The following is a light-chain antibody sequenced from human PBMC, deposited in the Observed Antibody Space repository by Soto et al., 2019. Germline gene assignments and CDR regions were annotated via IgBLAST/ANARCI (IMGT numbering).Light chain of an antibody. V-gene: IGKV3-15*01. CDR3: QQYITWPIT. Sequence: EIVLTQSPATLSLSPGDRATLSCRASQSVSTYLAWYQQRPGQAPRLLIFAASTRAPGIPARFGGSGSGTEFALTISNLQSEDFAVYYCQQYITWPITFGQGTQLEIK. CDR2: AAS. J-gene: IGKJ5*01. CDR1: QSVSTY.